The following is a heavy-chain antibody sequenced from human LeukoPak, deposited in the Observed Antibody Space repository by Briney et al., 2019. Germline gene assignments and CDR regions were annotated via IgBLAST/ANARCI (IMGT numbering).Heavy chain of an antibody. CDR3: ARGVTAMAPYYYYYYMDV. V-gene: IGHV3-7*01. CDR2: IKQDGSEK. D-gene: IGHD5-18*01. Sequence: GGSLRLSCAASGFAFSSYWMSRVRQAPGKGLEWVANIKQDGSEKYYVDSVKGRFTISRDNAKNSLYLQMNSLRAEDTAVYYCARGVTAMAPYYYYYYMDVWGKGTTVTVSS. J-gene: IGHJ6*03. CDR1: GFAFSSYW.